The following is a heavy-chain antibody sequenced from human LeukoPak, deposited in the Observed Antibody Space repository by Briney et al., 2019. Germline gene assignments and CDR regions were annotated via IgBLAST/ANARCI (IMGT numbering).Heavy chain of an antibody. CDR1: GFTFSGSA. J-gene: IGHJ4*02. CDR2: ISIGGDYT. V-gene: IGHV3-23*01. CDR3: AKLHSATITADFDH. Sequence: PGGSLRLSCAASGFTFSGSAMSWVRQARGKGLEWVSGISIGGDYTYYADSVKGRFTISRDNSKNTLSLQMSNLRAEDTAIYYCAKLHSATITADFDHWGQGTLVTVSS. D-gene: IGHD1-14*01.